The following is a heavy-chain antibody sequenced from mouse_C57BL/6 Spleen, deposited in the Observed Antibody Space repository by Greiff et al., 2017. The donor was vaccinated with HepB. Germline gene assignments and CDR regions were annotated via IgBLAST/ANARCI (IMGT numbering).Heavy chain of an antibody. V-gene: IGHV1-42*01. CDR3: ARAWGELPPWFAY. J-gene: IGHJ3*01. D-gene: IGHD2-1*01. Sequence: EVQLQQSGPELVKPGASVKISCKASGYSFTGYYMNWVKQSPEKSLEWIGEINPSTGGTTYNQKFKAKATLTVDKSSSTAYMQLKSLTSEDSAVYYCARAWGELPPWFAYWGQGTLVTVSA. CDR2: INPSTGGT. CDR1: GYSFTGYY.